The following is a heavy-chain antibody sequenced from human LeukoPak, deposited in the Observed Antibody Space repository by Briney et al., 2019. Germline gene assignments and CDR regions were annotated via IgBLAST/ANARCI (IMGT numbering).Heavy chain of an antibody. V-gene: IGHV4-59*08. CDR3: ARGRDDYSNYEDYYYYYMDV. CDR1: GGSISSYY. Sequence: SETLSLTCTVSGGSISSYYWSWIRQPPGKGLEWIGYIYYSGSTNYNPSLKSRVTISVDTSKNQFSLKLSSVTAADTAVYYCARGRDDYSNYEDYYYYYMDVWGKGTTVTVSS. CDR2: IYYSGST. J-gene: IGHJ6*03. D-gene: IGHD4-11*01.